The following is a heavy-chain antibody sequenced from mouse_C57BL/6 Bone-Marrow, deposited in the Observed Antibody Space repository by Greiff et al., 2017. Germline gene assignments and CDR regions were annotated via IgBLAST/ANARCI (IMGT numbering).Heavy chain of an antibody. CDR1: GFTFSDYG. D-gene: IGHD2-4*01. CDR2: ISSGSSTI. J-gene: IGHJ3*01. CDR3: ARDDYDWFAY. Sequence: EVQVVESGGGLVKPGGSLKLSCAASGFTFSDYGMHWVRQAPEKGLEWVAYISSGSSTIYYADTVKGRFTISRDNAKNTLFLQMTSLRSEDTARYYCARDDYDWFAYWGQGTLVTVSA. V-gene: IGHV5-17*01.